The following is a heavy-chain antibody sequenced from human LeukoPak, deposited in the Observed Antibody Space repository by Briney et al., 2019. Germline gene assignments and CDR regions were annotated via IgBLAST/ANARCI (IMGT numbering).Heavy chain of an antibody. CDR2: INHSGST. D-gene: IGHD5-12*01. CDR1: GGSFSGYY. V-gene: IGHV4-34*01. Sequence: PSETLSLTCAAYGGSFSGYYWSWIRQPPGKGLEWIGEINHSGSTNYNPSLKSRVTISVDTSKNQFSLKLSTVTAADTAVYYCARGYIYSGYGNWGQGTLVTVSS. CDR3: ARGYIYSGYGN. J-gene: IGHJ4*02.